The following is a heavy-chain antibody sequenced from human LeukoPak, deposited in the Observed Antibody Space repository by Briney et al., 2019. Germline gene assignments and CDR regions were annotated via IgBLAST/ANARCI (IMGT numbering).Heavy chain of an antibody. CDR3: ATDTGYSSSWYEGYYFDF. Sequence: GGSLRLSCAASGFTFSSYWMHWVRQAPGKGLVWVSRINSDGSSTSYADSVNGRSTISSKNAKNTLYLQMISLRAEDTAVYYCATDTGYSSSWYEGYYFDFWGQGTLVTVSS. J-gene: IGHJ4*02. CDR1: GFTFSSYW. V-gene: IGHV3-74*01. D-gene: IGHD6-13*01. CDR2: INSDGSST.